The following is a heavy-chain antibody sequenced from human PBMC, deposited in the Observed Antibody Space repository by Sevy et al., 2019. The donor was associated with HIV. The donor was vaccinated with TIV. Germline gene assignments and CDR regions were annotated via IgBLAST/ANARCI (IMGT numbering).Heavy chain of an antibody. CDR2: ISYDGSNK. CDR1: GFTFSSYA. D-gene: IGHD3-3*01. CDR3: ARSDYYDFWSGYINYYYGMDV. Sequence: GGSLRLSCAASGFTFSSYAMHWVRQAPGKGLEWVAVISYDGSNKYYADSVKGRFTISRDNSKNTLYLQMNSLRDEDTAVYYWARSDYYDFWSGYINYYYGMDVWGQGTTVTVSS. J-gene: IGHJ6*02. V-gene: IGHV3-30-3*01.